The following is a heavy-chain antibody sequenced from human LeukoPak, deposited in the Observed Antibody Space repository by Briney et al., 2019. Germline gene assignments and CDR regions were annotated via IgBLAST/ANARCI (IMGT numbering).Heavy chain of an antibody. CDR3: ARHKLRYFDFGD. D-gene: IGHD3-9*01. J-gene: IGHJ4*02. CDR1: GGSISSYY. CDR2: IYYSGST. Sequence: SETLSLTCTVSGGSISSYYWSWIRQPPGKGLEWIGYIYYSGSTNYNPSLKSRVTISVDTSKNQFSLKLSSVTAADTAVYYCARHKLRYFDFGDWGQGTLVTVSS. V-gene: IGHV4-59*01.